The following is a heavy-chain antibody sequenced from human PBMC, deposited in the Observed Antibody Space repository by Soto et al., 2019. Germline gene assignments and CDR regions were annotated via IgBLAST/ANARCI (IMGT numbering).Heavy chain of an antibody. CDR2: INSDGSVS. Sequence: EVQLVESGGGLVQPGGSLRLSCAASGITFSNYWMYWVRQAPGKGLVWVSRINSDGSVSSYADSVKGRLTISRDNVKNTLYLQTDSLRAEDTAVYYCARGDCVGGTCYSLAGSFYYYMDVCGKGTTVTVFS. V-gene: IGHV3-74*01. D-gene: IGHD2-15*01. CDR1: GITFSNYW. CDR3: ARGDCVGGTCYSLAGSFYYYMDV. J-gene: IGHJ6*03.